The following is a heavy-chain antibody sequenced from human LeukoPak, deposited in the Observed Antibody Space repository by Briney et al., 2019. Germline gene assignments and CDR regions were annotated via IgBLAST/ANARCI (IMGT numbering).Heavy chain of an antibody. Sequence: SETLSLTCTVSGGSISSGSYYWSWIRQPAGKGLEWIGRIYTSGSTNYNPSLKSRVTISVDTSKNQFSLKLSSVTAADTAVYYCARNYNWNYADYWGQGTLVTVSS. CDR2: IYTSGST. J-gene: IGHJ4*02. CDR3: ARNYNWNYADY. CDR1: GGSISSGSYY. V-gene: IGHV4-61*02. D-gene: IGHD1-7*01.